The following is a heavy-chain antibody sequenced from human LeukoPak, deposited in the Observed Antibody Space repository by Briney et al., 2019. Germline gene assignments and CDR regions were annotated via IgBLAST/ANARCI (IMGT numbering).Heavy chain of an antibody. CDR1: GGSISSYY. D-gene: IGHD6-6*01. CDR3: AGVILLEYSSSSDYHYYYMDV. J-gene: IGHJ6*03. Sequence: SDTLSLTCTVSGGSISSYYWSWIRQPAEKGLEWIGRIYTSGSTNYNPSLKSRVTMSVDTSKNQFSLKLSSVTAADTAVYYCAGVILLEYSSSSDYHYYYMDVLGKGTTVTVSS. CDR2: IYTSGST. V-gene: IGHV4-4*07.